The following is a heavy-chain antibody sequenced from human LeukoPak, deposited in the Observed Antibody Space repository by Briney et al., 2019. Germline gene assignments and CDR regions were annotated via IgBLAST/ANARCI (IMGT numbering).Heavy chain of an antibody. J-gene: IGHJ4*02. CDR2: IGYEGVHK. D-gene: IGHD4-23*01. V-gene: IGHV3-30*02. CDR1: GFTFNNFG. CDR3: AKHLHGGYSYDY. Sequence: GGSLRLSCAASGFTFNNFGMHWVRQAPGKGLEWVSFIGYEGVHKYYADSVKGRFTISKDNSKATLYLQMNSLRPEDTAVYHCAKHLHGGYSYDYWGQGTLVTVFS.